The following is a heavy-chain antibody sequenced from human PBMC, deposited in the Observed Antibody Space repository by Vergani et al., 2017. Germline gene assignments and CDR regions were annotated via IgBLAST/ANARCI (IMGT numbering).Heavy chain of an antibody. CDR2: IYYSGST. J-gene: IGHJ6*02. Sequence: QVQLQESGPGLVKPSQTLSLTCTVSGGSISSGDYYWSWIRQPPGKGLEWIGYIYYSGSTDYNPSLKSRVTISVDTSKNQFSLKLSSVTAADTAVYYCARDTGRGVNYYYYGMDVWGQGTTVTVSS. D-gene: IGHD3-10*01. V-gene: IGHV4-30-4*01. CDR1: GGSISSGDYY. CDR3: ARDTGRGVNYYYYGMDV.